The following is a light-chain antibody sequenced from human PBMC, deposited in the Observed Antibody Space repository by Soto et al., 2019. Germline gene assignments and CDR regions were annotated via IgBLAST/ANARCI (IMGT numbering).Light chain of an antibody. J-gene: IGKJ1*01. CDR3: QQYNNWPPVT. V-gene: IGKV3-15*01. CDR1: QSVSSN. CDR2: GAS. Sequence: GMTQSPATLSVSTGERATLSCRASQSVSSNLAWYQQKPGQAPRLLIYGASTRATGIPARFSGSGSGTEFTLTISSLQSEDFAVYYCQQYNNWPPVTFGQGTKVDIK.